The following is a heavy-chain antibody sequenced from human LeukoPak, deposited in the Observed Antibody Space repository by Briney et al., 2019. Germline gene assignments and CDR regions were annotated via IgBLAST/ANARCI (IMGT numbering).Heavy chain of an antibody. V-gene: IGHV4-39*01. CDR3: ARLRSDAFDI. CDR2: IYYSGNT. Sequence: SGPTLVNPSETLSLTCTVSGGSITSSNYYWGWIRQPPGKGLEWIGSIYYSGNTYYNPSLKSRITISVDTSKNQFSLKLSSVTAADTAMYYCARLRSDAFDIWGQGTMVTVSS. J-gene: IGHJ3*02. CDR1: GGSITSSNYY.